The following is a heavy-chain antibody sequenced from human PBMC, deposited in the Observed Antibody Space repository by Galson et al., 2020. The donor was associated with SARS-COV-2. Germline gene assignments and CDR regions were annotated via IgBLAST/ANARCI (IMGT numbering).Heavy chain of an antibody. D-gene: IGHD3-10*01. CDR3: AREWFGELLITPEDAFDI. CDR2: IYYSGST. Sequence: QPPGKGLEWIGYIYYSGSTNYNPSLKSRVTISVDTSKNQFSLKLSSVTAADTAVYYCAREWFGELLITPEDAFDIWGQGTMVTVSS. V-gene: IGHV4-59*01. J-gene: IGHJ3*02.